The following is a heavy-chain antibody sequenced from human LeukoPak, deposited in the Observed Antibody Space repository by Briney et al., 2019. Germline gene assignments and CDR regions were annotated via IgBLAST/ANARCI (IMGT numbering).Heavy chain of an antibody. J-gene: IGHJ4*02. CDR2: IYYSGST. Sequence: PSETLSLTCTVSAGSSSNYYWSWIRQPPGKGLEWIGYIYYSGSTNYNPSLRSRVTISVATSKNEFSLKLSSVTAADTAVYYCAGGPIGYCSSASCRFDYWGQGTLVTVSS. CDR3: AGGPIGYCSSASCRFDY. CDR1: AGSSSNYY. V-gene: IGHV4-59*08. D-gene: IGHD2-2*03.